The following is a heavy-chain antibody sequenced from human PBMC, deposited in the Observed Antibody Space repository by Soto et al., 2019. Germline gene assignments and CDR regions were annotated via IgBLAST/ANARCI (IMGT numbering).Heavy chain of an antibody. CDR1: GGSISRGGYY. D-gene: IGHD2-21*02. Sequence: SETLSLTCTVSGGSISRGGYYWSWIRQHPGKGLEWIGYIYYSGSTYYNPSLKSRVTISVDTSKNQFSLKLSSVTAADTAVYYCAGTWGTAGGMDVWGQGTTVTVSS. V-gene: IGHV4-31*03. CDR3: AGTWGTAGGMDV. CDR2: IYYSGST. J-gene: IGHJ6*02.